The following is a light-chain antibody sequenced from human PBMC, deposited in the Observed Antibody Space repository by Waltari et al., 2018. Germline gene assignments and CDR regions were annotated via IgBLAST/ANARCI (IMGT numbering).Light chain of an antibody. CDR3: CSYAGSAISV. CDR2: HVN. CDR1: TSDVGKYNL. J-gene: IGLJ3*02. Sequence: QSALTQTATVSGSPGQSITISCTGTTSDVGKYNLVSWYQQHPGKAPTLIIYHVNKRPSGVSNRFSGSKSGNTASLTISGLQAADEAYYYCCSYAGSAISVFGGGTKVTVL. V-gene: IGLV2-23*02.